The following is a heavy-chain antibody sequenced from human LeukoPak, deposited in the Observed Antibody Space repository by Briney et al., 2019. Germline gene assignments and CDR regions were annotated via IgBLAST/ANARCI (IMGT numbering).Heavy chain of an antibody. CDR3: AKGAKRLGYCSGGTCYSNYDYYYMDV. CDR2: IIPIFGTA. D-gene: IGHD2-15*01. V-gene: IGHV1-69*13. J-gene: IGHJ6*03. CDR1: GGTFSIYA. Sequence: SVKVSCKASGGTFSIYAISWVRQAPGQGLEWMGGIIPIFGTANYAQKFQGRVTITADESTSTAYMELSSLRSEGTAVYYCAKGAKRLGYCSGGTCYSNYDYYYMDVWGKGTTVTISS.